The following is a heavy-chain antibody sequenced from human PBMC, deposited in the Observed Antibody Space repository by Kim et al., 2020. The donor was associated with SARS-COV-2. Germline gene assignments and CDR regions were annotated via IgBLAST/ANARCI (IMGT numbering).Heavy chain of an antibody. CDR1: GYTFTSYA. Sequence: ASVKVSCKASGYTFTSYAMNWVRQAPGQGLEWMGWINTNTGNPTYAQGFTGRFVFSLDTSVSTAYLQISSLKAEDTAVYYCARARYYYDSSGYYPPAEYFQHWGQGTLVTVSS. D-gene: IGHD3-22*01. V-gene: IGHV7-4-1*02. CDR3: ARARYYYDSSGYYPPAEYFQH. J-gene: IGHJ1*01. CDR2: INTNTGNP.